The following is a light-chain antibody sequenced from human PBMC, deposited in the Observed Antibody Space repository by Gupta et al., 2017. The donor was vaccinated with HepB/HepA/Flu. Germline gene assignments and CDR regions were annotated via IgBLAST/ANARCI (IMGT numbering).Light chain of an antibody. CDR2: GAS. CDR3: QQDNCWPFT. J-gene: IGKJ4*01. Sequence: EIVMTQSPDTLSVSPGDRVTLSCRASQSLSSNLAWYQQKPGQAPRLLISGASTRDNGIPDRFSGSGYGTEFTLTISSRQSEDFAVYYCQQDNCWPFTFGGGTKVEIK. CDR1: QSLSSN. V-gene: IGKV3-15*01.